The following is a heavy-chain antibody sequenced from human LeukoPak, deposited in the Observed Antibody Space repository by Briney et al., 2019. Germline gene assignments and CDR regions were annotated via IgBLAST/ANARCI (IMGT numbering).Heavy chain of an antibody. V-gene: IGHV3-21*01. CDR1: GFTFSSYS. D-gene: IGHD3-22*01. Sequence: GGSLRLSCAASGFTFSSYSMNWVRQAPGKGLEWVSSISSSSSYIYYADSVKGRFTISRDNAKNSLYLQMNSLRAEDTAVYYCARDQYYYDSSGYYPHFDYWGQGTLVTVSS. J-gene: IGHJ4*02. CDR3: ARDQYYYDSSGYYPHFDY. CDR2: ISSSSSYI.